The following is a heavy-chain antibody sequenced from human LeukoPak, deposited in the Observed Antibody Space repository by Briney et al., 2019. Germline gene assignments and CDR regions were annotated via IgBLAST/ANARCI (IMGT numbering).Heavy chain of an antibody. CDR3: AKSFRGGRGSSGWYMIGGDF. D-gene: IGHD6-19*01. CDR2: ITGSGGGT. J-gene: IGHJ4*02. V-gene: IGHV3-23*01. Sequence: GGSLRLSCAASGFTFSNYAMSWVRQAPGKGLEWVSAITGSGGGTYYADSVKGRFTISRDNSKNSLYLQMNSLRAEDTAVYYCAKSFRGGRGSSGWYMIGGDFWGQGTLVTVSS. CDR1: GFTFSNYA.